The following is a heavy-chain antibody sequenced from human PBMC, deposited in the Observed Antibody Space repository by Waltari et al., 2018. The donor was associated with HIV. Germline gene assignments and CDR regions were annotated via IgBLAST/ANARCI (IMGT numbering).Heavy chain of an antibody. CDR2: ISWNSGTR. V-gene: IGHV3-9*01. D-gene: IGHD6-19*01. J-gene: IGHJ6*02. CDR1: GFPFDDYA. Sequence: EVQLVESGGGLVQPGRSLRLSCATSGFPFDDYAMHWVRQAPGKGLGWVSVISWNSGTRAYADSVKGRFTISRDNAKNYLYLQMSSLRIEDTAFYYCAKDWGAVAGSYGMDVWGQGTTVTVSS. CDR3: AKDWGAVAGSYGMDV.